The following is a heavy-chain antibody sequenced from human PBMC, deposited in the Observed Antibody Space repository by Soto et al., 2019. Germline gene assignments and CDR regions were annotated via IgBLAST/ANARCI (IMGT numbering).Heavy chain of an antibody. CDR2: IHAGNGDT. Sequence: QVQLVQSGAEVKKPGASVKVSCKASGYIFSNYAVQWVRQAPGQSLEWMGWIHAGNGDTKYSQKFHGRVTITRDTSASTAYMELSGLRSEDTAVYYCARVPRYKSDIVEVPAVMFEDWFVPWGQGTLVTVSS. D-gene: IGHD2-2*01. CDR3: ARVPRYKSDIVEVPAVMFEDWFVP. J-gene: IGHJ5*02. V-gene: IGHV1-3*01. CDR1: GYIFSNYA.